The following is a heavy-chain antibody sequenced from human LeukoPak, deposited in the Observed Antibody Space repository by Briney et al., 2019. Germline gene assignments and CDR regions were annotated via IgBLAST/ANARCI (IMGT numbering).Heavy chain of an antibody. CDR1: GDSISTYY. D-gene: IGHD5-18*01. Sequence: SETPSLTCTVSGDSISTYYWSWIRQSPGKGLERIGYIYYSGIINYNSSLKSRVTISGDTSKKQFSLKLSSVTAADTAVYYCARVMSGYSYGIFDYWGQGTLVTVSS. CDR3: ARVMSGYSYGIFDY. J-gene: IGHJ4*02. CDR2: IYYSGII. V-gene: IGHV4-59*01.